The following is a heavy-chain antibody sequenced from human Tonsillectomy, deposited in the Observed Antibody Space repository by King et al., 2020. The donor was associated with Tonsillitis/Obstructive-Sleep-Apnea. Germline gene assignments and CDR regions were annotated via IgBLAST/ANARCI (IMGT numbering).Heavy chain of an antibody. D-gene: IGHD6-13*01. CDR1: GFTFSDYY. J-gene: IGHJ5*02. Sequence: QVQLVQSGGGLVKPGGSLRLSRAASGFTFSDYYMSWIRQAPGEGLEWPSIIDSSSSYTNYADSVKGRFTISRDNVKNSLYLQMNSLRAEDTAVYYCARAVAAPDNWFDPWGQGTLVTVSS. CDR2: IDSSSSYT. V-gene: IGHV3-11*05. CDR3: ARAVAAPDNWFDP.